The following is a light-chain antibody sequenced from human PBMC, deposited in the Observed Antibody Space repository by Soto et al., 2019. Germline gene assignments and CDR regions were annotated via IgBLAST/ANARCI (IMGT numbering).Light chain of an antibody. CDR2: WAS. CDR1: QSVLYSSNNKNY. J-gene: IGKJ4*01. V-gene: IGKV4-1*01. CDR3: QQYYTTLVT. Sequence: DIVMTQSPDSLAVSLGERATINCKASQSVLYSSNNKNYLAWYQQKPGQPPNLLIYWASTRESGVPDRFSGSGSGTDFTLTISRLQAEDVAVYYCQQYYTTLVTFGGGTKVEIK.